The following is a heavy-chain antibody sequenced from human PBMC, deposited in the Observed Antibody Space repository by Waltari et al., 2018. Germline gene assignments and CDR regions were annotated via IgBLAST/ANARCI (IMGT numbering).Heavy chain of an antibody. V-gene: IGHV1-2*02. D-gene: IGHD3-10*01. CDR1: GYPFTGYY. CDR2: INPNSGGT. CDR3: ATDSMVRGVIRAFDI. Sequence: QVQLVQSGAEVKKPGASVKVSCKASGYPFTGYYMHWVRRAPGQGLEWMGWINPNSGGTNYAQKFQGRVTMTRDTSISTAYMELSRLRSDDTAVYYCATDSMVRGVIRAFDIWGQGTMVTVSS. J-gene: IGHJ3*02.